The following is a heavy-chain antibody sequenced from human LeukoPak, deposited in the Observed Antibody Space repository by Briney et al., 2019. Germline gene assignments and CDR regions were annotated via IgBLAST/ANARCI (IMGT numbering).Heavy chain of an antibody. V-gene: IGHV3-20*04. D-gene: IGHD2-2*01. CDR3: AKEFRGLGYCSSTSCYVGSGRDY. CDR1: GFTFDDYG. CDR2: INWNGGST. J-gene: IGHJ4*02. Sequence: GGSLRLSCAASGFTFDDYGMSWVRQAPGKGLEWVSGINWNGGSTGYADSVKGRFTISRDNSKNTLYLQMNSLRAEDTAVYYCAKEFRGLGYCSSTSCYVGSGRDYWGQGTLVTVSS.